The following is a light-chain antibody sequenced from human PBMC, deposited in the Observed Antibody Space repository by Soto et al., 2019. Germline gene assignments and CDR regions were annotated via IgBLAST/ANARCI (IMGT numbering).Light chain of an antibody. CDR1: QGISNY. CDR3: QKYNSVPWT. Sequence: DIQMTQSPSSLSASVGDRVTITCRASQGISNYLAWYQQKPGKVPKLLIYSASTLQSWAPAPFSGIGSGTDFTLTISSLQPEDVATYYCQKYNSVPWTFGQGTKVEIK. J-gene: IGKJ1*01. V-gene: IGKV1-27*01. CDR2: SAS.